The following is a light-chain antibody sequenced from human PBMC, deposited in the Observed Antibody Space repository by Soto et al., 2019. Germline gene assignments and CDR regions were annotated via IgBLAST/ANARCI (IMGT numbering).Light chain of an antibody. CDR1: SGDIGAYNF. CDR3: SSYTTSNTYV. Sequence: QSVLTQPASVSGCPGQSITFSCTGTSGDIGAYNFVSWYQQYPGKAPKLLIYEVTNRPSGISDRFSGSKSGNTASLTISGLQADDEADFYCSSYTTSNTYVFGTGTKVTVL. J-gene: IGLJ1*01. V-gene: IGLV2-14*01. CDR2: EVT.